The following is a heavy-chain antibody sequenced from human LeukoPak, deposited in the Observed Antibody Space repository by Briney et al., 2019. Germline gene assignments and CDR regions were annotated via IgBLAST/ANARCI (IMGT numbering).Heavy chain of an antibody. V-gene: IGHV3-30*04. D-gene: IGHD5-12*01. J-gene: IGHJ4*02. CDR1: GFTFSSYA. CDR2: ISYDGSDK. Sequence: GRSLRLSCAASGFTFSSYAMYWVRQAPGKGLEWVAVISYDGSDKFYADSVKGRFTISRDSSKNTLYLQMNSLRPEDTAVYYCARARPTMWIDYWGQGTLVTVSS. CDR3: ARARPTMWIDY.